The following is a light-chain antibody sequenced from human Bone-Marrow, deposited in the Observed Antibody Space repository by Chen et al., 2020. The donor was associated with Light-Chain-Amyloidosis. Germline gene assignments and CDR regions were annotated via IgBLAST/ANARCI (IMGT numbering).Light chain of an antibody. CDR2: DDS. Sequence: SYVLTQPSSVSVAPGQTATIACGGNNIGSTSVHWYQQTPGQGPLLVVYDDSDRPSGIPERLSGSNSGNTATLTISRVEAGEEADYYCQVWDRSSDRPVFGGGTKLTVL. J-gene: IGLJ3*02. CDR3: QVWDRSSDRPV. V-gene: IGLV3-21*02. CDR1: NIGSTS.